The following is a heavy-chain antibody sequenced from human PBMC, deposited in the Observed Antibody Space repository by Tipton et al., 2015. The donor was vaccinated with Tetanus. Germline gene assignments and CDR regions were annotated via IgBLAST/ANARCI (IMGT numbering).Heavy chain of an antibody. V-gene: IGHV5-51*01. D-gene: IGHD7-27*01. CDR3: ARRLAPYTGDQIWHFDL. CDR1: GYNFNLYW. J-gene: IGHJ2*01. CDR2: IYPGDSDT. Sequence: QLVQSGPEVKKPGESLKISCQGSGYNFNLYWIAWVRQMPGKGLEWMGIIYPGDSDTTYSPSFQGQVTISADRSISTAYLQWSSLKASSAAVFFCARRLAPYTGDQIWHFDLWGRGTLVTVSS.